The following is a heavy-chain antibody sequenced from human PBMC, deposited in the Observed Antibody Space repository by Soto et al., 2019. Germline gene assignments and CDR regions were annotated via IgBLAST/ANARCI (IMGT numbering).Heavy chain of an antibody. V-gene: IGHV3-30-3*01. D-gene: IGHD6-19*01. CDR3: ARDPIAVVYYGMDV. CDR2: ISYDGSNK. CDR1: GFTFSSYA. Sequence: LRLSCAASGFTFSSYAMHWVRQAPGKGLEWVAVISYDGSNKYYADSVKGRFTISRDNSKNTLYLQMNSLRAEDTAVYYCARDPIAVVYYGMDVWGQGTTVTVSS. J-gene: IGHJ6*02.